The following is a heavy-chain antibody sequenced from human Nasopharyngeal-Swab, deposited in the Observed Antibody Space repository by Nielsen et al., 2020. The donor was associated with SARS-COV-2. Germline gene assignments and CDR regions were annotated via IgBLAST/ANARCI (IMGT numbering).Heavy chain of an antibody. CDR1: GGSISSGDYY. D-gene: IGHD3-10*01. Sequence: SETLSLTCTVSGGSISSGDYYWSWIRQPPGKGLEWIGYIYYSGSTYYNPSLKSRVTISVDTSKNQFSLKLNSVTAADTAVYYCASLLWFGEYYFDYWGQGTLVTVSS. CDR2: IYYSGST. CDR3: ASLLWFGEYYFDY. V-gene: IGHV4-30-4*01. J-gene: IGHJ4*02.